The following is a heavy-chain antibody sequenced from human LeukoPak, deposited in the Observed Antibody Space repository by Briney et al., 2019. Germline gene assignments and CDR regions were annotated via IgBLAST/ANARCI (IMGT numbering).Heavy chain of an antibody. CDR2: ITPNADRT. J-gene: IGHJ1*01. CDR1: GFTFGSYG. V-gene: IGHV3-23*01. Sequence: GGSLRLSCAASGFTFGSYGMSWVRQAPGKGLEWVSFITPNADRTSYADSVEGRFTSSRDNPRNTLYMQMNSLRAQDTALYYCAIMHGYYDGSGYWVQWGQGTLVTVSS. D-gene: IGHD3-22*01. CDR3: AIMHGYYDGSGYWVQ.